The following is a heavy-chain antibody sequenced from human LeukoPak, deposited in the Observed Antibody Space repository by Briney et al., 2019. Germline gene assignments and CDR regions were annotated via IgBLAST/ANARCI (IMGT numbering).Heavy chain of an antibody. D-gene: IGHD3-3*01. J-gene: IGHJ5*02. CDR1: VDIFTSYG. V-gene: IGHV1-18*01. Sequence: ASVKVSCKASVDIFTSYGISWVRQAPGQGLEWMGWISAYNGNTNYAQKLQGRVTMTTDTSTSTAYMELRSLRSDDTAVYYCARGARITIFGVVIRHNWFDPWGQGTLVTVSS. CDR2: ISAYNGNT. CDR3: ARGARITIFGVVIRHNWFDP.